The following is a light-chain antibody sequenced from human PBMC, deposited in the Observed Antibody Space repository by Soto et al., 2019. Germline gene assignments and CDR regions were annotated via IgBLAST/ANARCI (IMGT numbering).Light chain of an antibody. CDR2: DVS. CDR1: SSDVGGYDY. CDR3: SSYAGGYTWV. V-gene: IGLV2-11*01. J-gene: IGLJ3*02. Sequence: QSALTQPRSVSGSPGQSVTISCTGTSSDVGGYDYVSWFQQHPGKAPKLTIYDVSKRPSGVPDRFSGSKSGNTASLTISGLQAEDEDDYHCSSYAGGYTWVFGGGTKLTVL.